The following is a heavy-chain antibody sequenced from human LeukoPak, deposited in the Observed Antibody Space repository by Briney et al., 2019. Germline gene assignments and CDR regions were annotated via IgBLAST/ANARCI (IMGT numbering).Heavy chain of an antibody. Sequence: SETLSLTCTVSGGSISSSSYYWGWIRQPPGKGLEWIGSIYYSGSTYYNPSLKSRVTISVDTSKNQFSLKLSSVTAADTAVYYCGKEMVWGVDGDYWGQGTLVTVSS. CDR3: GKEMVWGVDGDY. J-gene: IGHJ4*02. CDR2: IYYSGST. CDR1: GGSISSSSYY. D-gene: IGHD3-10*01. V-gene: IGHV4-39*07.